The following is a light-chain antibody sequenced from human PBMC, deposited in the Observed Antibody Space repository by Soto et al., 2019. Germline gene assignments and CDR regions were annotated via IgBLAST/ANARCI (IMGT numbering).Light chain of an antibody. Sequence: QAVVTQPPSVSGAPGQRVTISCTGSSSNIGAVYGVHWYQQLPGTAPKLLIYDNNKRPSGVPDRFSGSKSGTSASLAITGLQAEDEADYYCQSYDSSLSGAVFGGGTKVTVL. CDR2: DNN. CDR1: SSNIGAVYG. CDR3: QSYDSSLSGAV. J-gene: IGLJ2*01. V-gene: IGLV1-40*01.